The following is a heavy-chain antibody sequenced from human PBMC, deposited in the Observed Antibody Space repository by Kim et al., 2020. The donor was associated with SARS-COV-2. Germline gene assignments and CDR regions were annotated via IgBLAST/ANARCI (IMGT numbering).Heavy chain of an antibody. CDR3: ARDIRTTIFGVVIIPGYFDY. CDR1: GYTFTSYA. CDR2: INTNTGNP. J-gene: IGHJ4*02. D-gene: IGHD3-3*01. Sequence: ASVKVSCKASGYTFTSYAMNWVRQAPGQGLEWMGWINTNTGNPTYAQGFTGRFVFSLDTSVSTAYLQISSLKAEDTAVYYCARDIRTTIFGVVIIPGYFDYWGQGTMVTVSS. V-gene: IGHV7-4-1*02.